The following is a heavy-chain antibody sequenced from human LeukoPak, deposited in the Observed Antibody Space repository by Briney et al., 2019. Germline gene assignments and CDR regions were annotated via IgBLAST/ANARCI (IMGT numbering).Heavy chain of an antibody. Sequence: GRSLRLSCAASGFTFSSYGMHWVRQAPGKGLEWVAVISYDGSNKYYADSVKGRFTISRDNSKNTLYLQMNSLRAEDTAVYYCAKSSLQLGRGGRGWYFDPWGRGTLVTVSS. CDR1: GFTFSSYG. J-gene: IGHJ2*01. V-gene: IGHV3-30*18. D-gene: IGHD1-1*01. CDR3: AKSSLQLGRGGRGWYFDP. CDR2: ISYDGSNK.